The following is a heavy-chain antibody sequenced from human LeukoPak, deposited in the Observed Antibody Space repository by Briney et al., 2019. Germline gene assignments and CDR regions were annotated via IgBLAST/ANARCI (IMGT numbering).Heavy chain of an antibody. J-gene: IGHJ2*01. D-gene: IGHD5-12*01. CDR3: AKDGGYGAYEVWYFDL. Sequence: PGGSLRLSCAASGFTFSDYYMSWIRQAPGKGLEWVSYISSSGSTIYYADSVKGRFTISRDNAKNTLYLQMNSLRAEDTAVYYCAKDGGYGAYEVWYFDLWGRGTLVTVSS. CDR2: ISSSGSTI. V-gene: IGHV3-11*01. CDR1: GFTFSDYY.